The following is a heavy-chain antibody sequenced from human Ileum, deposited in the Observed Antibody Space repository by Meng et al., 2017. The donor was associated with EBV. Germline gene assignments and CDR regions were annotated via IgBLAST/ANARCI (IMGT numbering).Heavy chain of an antibody. Sequence: QLQLVQSGSELRKPGASVKVSCKASGYTFRSHARSWVRQAPGQGLEWMGLINSNTGNSTYAQGFTGRFVFSLDTSVSTAYLHINSLKTEDTAVYYCAREVGQGWYYFDYWGQGTLVTVSS. D-gene: IGHD6-19*01. J-gene: IGHJ4*02. CDR3: AREVGQGWYYFDY. V-gene: IGHV7-4-1*02. CDR2: INSNTGNS. CDR1: GYTFRSHA.